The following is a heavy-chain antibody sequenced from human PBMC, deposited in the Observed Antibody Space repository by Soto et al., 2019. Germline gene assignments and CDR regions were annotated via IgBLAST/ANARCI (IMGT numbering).Heavy chain of an antibody. J-gene: IGHJ4*02. V-gene: IGHV1-8*01. CDR1: GYTFTSYD. Sequence: ASVKVSCKASGYTFTSYDINWVRQATGQGLEWMGWMNPNSGNTGYAQKFQGRVTMTRNTSISTAYMELSSLRSEDTAVYYCARVDTAMVGSDDWGQGTLVTVSS. D-gene: IGHD5-18*01. CDR3: ARVDTAMVGSDD. CDR2: MNPNSGNT.